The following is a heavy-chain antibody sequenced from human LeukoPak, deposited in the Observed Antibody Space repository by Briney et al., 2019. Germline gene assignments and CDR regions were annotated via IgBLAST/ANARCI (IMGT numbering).Heavy chain of an antibody. Sequence: GGSLRLSCAASGLTFRNYAMTWVRQAPGKGLEWVSSITGGGGGTSYADSVKGRFTVYRDNSENTLYLQMNSLRAGDTAVYYCAKDPNGDYVGAFGSWGQGTSVTVSS. J-gene: IGHJ3*01. V-gene: IGHV3-23*01. CDR3: AKDPNGDYVGAFGS. CDR2: ITGGGGGT. CDR1: GLTFRNYA. D-gene: IGHD4-17*01.